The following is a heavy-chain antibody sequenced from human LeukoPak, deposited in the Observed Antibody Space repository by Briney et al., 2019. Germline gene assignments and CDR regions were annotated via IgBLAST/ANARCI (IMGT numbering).Heavy chain of an antibody. CDR3: TTYGRVTMVRGVIRSYYYGMDV. J-gene: IGHJ6*02. V-gene: IGHV3-15*01. Sequence: PGGSLRLSCAASGFTFSNAWMSWVRQAPGKGLEWVGRIKSKTDGGTTDYAAPVKGRFTISRDDSKNTLYLQMNSLKTEDTAVYYCTTYGRVTMVRGVIRSYYYGMDVWGQGTTVTVSS. D-gene: IGHD3-10*01. CDR1: GFTFSNAW. CDR2: IKSKTDGGTT.